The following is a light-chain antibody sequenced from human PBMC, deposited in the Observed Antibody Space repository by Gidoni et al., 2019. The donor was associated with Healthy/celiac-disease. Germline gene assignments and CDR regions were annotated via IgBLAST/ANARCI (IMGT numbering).Light chain of an antibody. CDR2: KAS. CDR3: QQYNSYWT. J-gene: IGKJ1*01. Sequence: DIQMTQSPSTLSASVGDRVTITCRASQRISSWLAWYQQKPGKAPKLLIYKASSLESGVPSRFGGSGPGTEFTLTISSLQPDDFVTYYWQQYNSYWTFGQGTKVEIK. V-gene: IGKV1-5*03. CDR1: QRISSW.